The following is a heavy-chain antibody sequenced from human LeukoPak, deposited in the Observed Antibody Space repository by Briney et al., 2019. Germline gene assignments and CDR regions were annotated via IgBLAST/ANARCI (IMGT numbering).Heavy chain of an antibody. J-gene: IGHJ5*02. V-gene: IGHV4-34*01. CDR2: INHSGST. CDR3: AREAYYDSSGYLNWFDP. Sequence: PSETLSLTCAVYGGSFSGYYWSWIRQPPGKGLEWIGEINHSGSTNYNPSLKSRVTISVDTSKNQFSLKLSSVTAADTAVYYCAREAYYDSSGYLNWFDPWGQGILVTVSS. CDR1: GGSFSGYY. D-gene: IGHD3-22*01.